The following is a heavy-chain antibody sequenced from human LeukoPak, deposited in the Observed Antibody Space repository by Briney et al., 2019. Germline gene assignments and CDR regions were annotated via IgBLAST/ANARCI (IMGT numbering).Heavy chain of an antibody. J-gene: IGHJ6*03. CDR3: ARDVGMHCSGGSCYPPLYYYYYMDV. D-gene: IGHD2-15*01. V-gene: IGHV3-7*01. Sequence: GGSLRLSCAASGFTFSIYWMTWVRQAPGKGLEWVANIKQDGSEKYYVDSVKGRFTISRDNAKDSLYLQMNSLRAEDTAVYYCARDVGMHCSGGSCYPPLYYYYYMDVWGKGTTVTVSS. CDR1: GFTFSIYW. CDR2: IKQDGSEK.